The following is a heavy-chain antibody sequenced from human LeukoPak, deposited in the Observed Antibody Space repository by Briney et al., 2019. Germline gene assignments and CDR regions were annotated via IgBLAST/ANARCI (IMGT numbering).Heavy chain of an antibody. J-gene: IGHJ3*02. D-gene: IGHD6-13*01. Sequence: GASVKVSCKASGGTFSSYAISWVRQAPGQGLEWMGGIIPIFGTANYAQKFQGRVTITVDESTSTAYMELSSLRSEGTAVYYCARVGGSSWADNDAFDIWGQGTMVTVSS. CDR2: IIPIFGTA. V-gene: IGHV1-69*13. CDR3: ARVGGSSWADNDAFDI. CDR1: GGTFSSYA.